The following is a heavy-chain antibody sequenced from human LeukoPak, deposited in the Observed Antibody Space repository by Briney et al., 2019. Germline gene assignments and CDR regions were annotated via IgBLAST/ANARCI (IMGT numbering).Heavy chain of an antibody. CDR1: GGSIRSYY. CDR2: IYYSGST. V-gene: IGHV4-59*01. CDR3: ARHRYSSSPVDY. J-gene: IGHJ4*02. D-gene: IGHD6-13*01. Sequence: TLSLTRIVTGGSIRSYYWSWIRQPLGKGLEWIGYIYYSGSTNYNPSLKSRVTISVDTSKNQFSLKLSSVTAADTAVYYCARHRYSSSPVDYWGQGTLVTVSS.